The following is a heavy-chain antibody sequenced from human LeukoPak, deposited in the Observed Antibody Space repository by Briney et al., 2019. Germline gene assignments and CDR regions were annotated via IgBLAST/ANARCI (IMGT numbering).Heavy chain of an antibody. D-gene: IGHD2-15*01. Sequence: ASVKVSCKASGYTFTSYAMHWVRQAPGQRLEWMGWINAGNGNTKYSQKFQGRVTITRDTSASTAYMELSSLRSEDTAVYYCARGSVGTPPPFDFWGQGTLVTVSS. CDR1: GYTFTSYA. CDR3: ARGSVGTPPPFDF. J-gene: IGHJ4*02. CDR2: INAGNGNT. V-gene: IGHV1-3*01.